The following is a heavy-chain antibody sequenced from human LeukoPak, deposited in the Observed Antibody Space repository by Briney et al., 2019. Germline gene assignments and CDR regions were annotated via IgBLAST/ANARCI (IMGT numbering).Heavy chain of an antibody. D-gene: IGHD5-24*01. CDR3: ASDSQGGLQGEYYFDY. V-gene: IGHV1-69*05. Sequence: APVKVSCKAPGGTFTIYAIRWVRQAPGQGLEWMGRIIPIFGTANYAPKFQGRVTLTTDESTSTAYMELSSLRSEDTAGYYCASDSQGGLQGEYYFDYWGQGTLVTVSS. CDR1: GGTFTIYA. CDR2: IIPIFGTA. J-gene: IGHJ4*02.